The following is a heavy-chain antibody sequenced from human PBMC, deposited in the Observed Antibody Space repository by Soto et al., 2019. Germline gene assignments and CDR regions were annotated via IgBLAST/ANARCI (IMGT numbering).Heavy chain of an antibody. CDR2: ISSLGSTI. Sequence: PGGSLRLSCAASGFIFSNYEMNWVRQAPGKGLEWISYISSLGSTIYYADSVKGRFTISRDNARDSLFLQMNSLRAEDTAVYYCAREGGYGMDVWGQGTTVTVSS. V-gene: IGHV3-48*03. CDR3: AREGGYGMDV. J-gene: IGHJ6*02. CDR1: GFIFSNYE.